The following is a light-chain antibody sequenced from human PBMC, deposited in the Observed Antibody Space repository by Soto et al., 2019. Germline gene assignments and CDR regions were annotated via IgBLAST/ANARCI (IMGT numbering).Light chain of an antibody. CDR2: DVS. V-gene: IGLV2-14*01. J-gene: IGLJ2*01. Sequence: QSALTQPASVSGSPGQSITISCTGTSSDVGGYNYVSWYQQHPGRAPNLMIYDVSNRPSGVSNRFSGSKSGNTASLTISGLQAEDKADYYCSSYTSSSTLVVFGGGTKVTVL. CDR3: SSYTSSSTLVV. CDR1: SSDVGGYNY.